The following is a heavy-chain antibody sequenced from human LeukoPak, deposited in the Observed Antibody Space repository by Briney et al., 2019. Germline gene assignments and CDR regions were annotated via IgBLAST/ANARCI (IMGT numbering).Heavy chain of an antibody. Sequence: SVKVSCKASGGSFSSYAFSWVRQAPGQGLEWMGRIIPIIGIANYAQKFQGRVTITADKSTSTGYMELRSLRSEDAAVYYCASYGQTGGFDYWGQGTLVTVSS. CDR1: GGSFSSYA. CDR3: ASYGQTGGFDY. J-gene: IGHJ4*02. V-gene: IGHV1-69*04. CDR2: IIPIIGIA. D-gene: IGHD1-14*01.